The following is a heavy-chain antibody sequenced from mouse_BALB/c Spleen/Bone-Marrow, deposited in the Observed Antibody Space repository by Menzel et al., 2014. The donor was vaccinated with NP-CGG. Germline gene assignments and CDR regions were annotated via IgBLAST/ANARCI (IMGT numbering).Heavy chain of an antibody. CDR1: GFNIKDTY. CDR3: APYYYGSSLFAY. Sequence: EVKLVESGAELVKPGASVKLSCTASGFNIKDTYMHWVKQRPEQGLEWIGRIDPANGNTKYDPKFQGKATITADTSSNTAYLQLSSLTSEDTAAYYCAPYYYGSSLFAYWGQGTLVTVSA. J-gene: IGHJ3*01. CDR2: IDPANGNT. V-gene: IGHV14-3*02. D-gene: IGHD1-1*01.